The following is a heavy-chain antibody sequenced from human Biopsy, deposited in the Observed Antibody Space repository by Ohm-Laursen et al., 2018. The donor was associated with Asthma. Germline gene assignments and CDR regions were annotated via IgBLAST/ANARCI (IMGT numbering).Heavy chain of an antibody. CDR1: PGSINDYY. CDR2: VNSSGST. Sequence: SDTLSLTCTVSPGSINDYYWNWIRQFPGKGLEWIGYVNSSGSTRFNPSLKSRVTVSVDTSVDQVSLKLSSVSAADTAIYYCARATSTWSQSGPHFFDHWGPGTLVTVSS. V-gene: IGHV4-59*07. CDR3: ARATSTWSQSGPHFFDH. D-gene: IGHD6-13*01. J-gene: IGHJ5*02.